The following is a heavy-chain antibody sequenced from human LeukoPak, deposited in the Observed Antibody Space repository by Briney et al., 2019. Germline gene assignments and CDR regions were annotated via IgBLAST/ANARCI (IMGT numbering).Heavy chain of an antibody. J-gene: IGHJ6*03. CDR1: GGSISSSSYY. V-gene: IGHV4-39*07. Sequence: SETLSLTCTVSGGSISSSSYYWGWIRQPPGKGLEWIGSIYYSGSTYYNPSLKSRVTISVDTSKNQFSLKLSSVTAADTAVYYRARGGDHPTFLFYYMDVWGKGTTVTVSS. CDR2: IYYSGST. D-gene: IGHD3-16*01. CDR3: ARGGDHPTFLFYYMDV.